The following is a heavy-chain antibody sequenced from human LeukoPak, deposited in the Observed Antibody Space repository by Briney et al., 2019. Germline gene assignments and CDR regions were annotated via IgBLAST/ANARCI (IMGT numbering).Heavy chain of an antibody. V-gene: IGHV1-69*05. J-gene: IGHJ4*02. CDR3: ARGKHHYYGSGSYYNPIDY. Sequence: SVKVSCKASGGTFSSYAISWVRQAPGQGLEWMGGIIPIFGTANYAQKFQGRVTITTDESTSTAYMELSSLRSEDTAVYYCARGKHHYYGSGSYYNPIDYWGQGTLVTVSS. CDR2: IIPIFGTA. D-gene: IGHD3-10*01. CDR1: GGTFSSYA.